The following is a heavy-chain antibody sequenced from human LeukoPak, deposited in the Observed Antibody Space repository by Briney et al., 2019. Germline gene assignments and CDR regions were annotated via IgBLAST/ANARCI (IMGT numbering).Heavy chain of an antibody. CDR2: IYYSGST. Sequence: SETLSLTCTVSGGSISSSSYYWGWIRQPPGKGLEWIGSIYYSGSTYYNPSLKSRVTISVGTSKNQFSLKLSSVTAADTAVYYCARTISIAVAGTRGWFDPWGQGTLVTVSS. J-gene: IGHJ5*02. CDR1: GGSISSSSYY. V-gene: IGHV4-39*01. D-gene: IGHD6-19*01. CDR3: ARTISIAVAGTRGWFDP.